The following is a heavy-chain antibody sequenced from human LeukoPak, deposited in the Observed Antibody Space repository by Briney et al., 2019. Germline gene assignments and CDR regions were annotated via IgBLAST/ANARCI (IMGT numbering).Heavy chain of an antibody. Sequence: ASVKVSCKASGYTFTSYAMNWVRQAPGRGLEWMGWINTNTGNPTYAQGFTGRFVFSLDTSVSTAYLQISSLKAEDTAVYYCARGGEQWLETSFDYWGQGTLVTVSS. D-gene: IGHD6-19*01. V-gene: IGHV7-4-1*02. CDR2: INTNTGNP. CDR3: ARGGEQWLETSFDY. J-gene: IGHJ4*02. CDR1: GYTFTSYA.